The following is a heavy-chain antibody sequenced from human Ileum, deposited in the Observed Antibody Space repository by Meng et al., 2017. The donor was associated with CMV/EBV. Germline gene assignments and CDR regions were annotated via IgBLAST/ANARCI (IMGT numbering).Heavy chain of an antibody. CDR3: ARGLDYGGS. CDR2: MNPDSSDT. CDR1: GYTFTGYD. D-gene: IGHD4-23*01. Sequence: ASVKVSCKASGYTFTGYDINWVRQATGQGLEWMGWMNPDSSDTGYAQKFQGRVTMTRNTSISTAYMELSSLRAEDTAVYHCARGLDYGGSWGQGTLVTVSS. V-gene: IGHV1-8*01. J-gene: IGHJ5*02.